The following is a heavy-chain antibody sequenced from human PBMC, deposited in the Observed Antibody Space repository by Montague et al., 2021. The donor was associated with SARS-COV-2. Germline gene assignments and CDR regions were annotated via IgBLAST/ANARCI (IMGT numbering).Heavy chain of an antibody. J-gene: IGHJ4*02. CDR3: ARIST. Sequence: SLRLSCAASGLTVSSTYVGWVRQAPGKGLEWVAVITSSSTTYYAESVKGRFTISRHSSNNTVSLQMSSLRLEDTAVYYCARISTWGQGTPVTVSS. CDR1: GLTVSSTY. V-gene: IGHV3-53*04. CDR2: ITSSSTT.